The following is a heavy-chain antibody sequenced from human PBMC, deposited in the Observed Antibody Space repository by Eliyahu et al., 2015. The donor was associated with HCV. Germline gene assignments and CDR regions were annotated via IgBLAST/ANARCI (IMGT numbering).Heavy chain of an antibody. CDR2: ISSNGGST. Sequence: EVQLVESGGGLVQPGGSLXXSCSXSGXTFSSYAMHWVRQAPGKGLEYVSAISSNGGSTYYADSVKGRFTISRDNSKNTLYLQMSSLRAEDTAVYYCVKGSHRAAALYGMDVWGQGTTVTVSS. CDR3: VKGSHRAAALYGMDV. D-gene: IGHD6-25*01. CDR1: GXTFSSYA. J-gene: IGHJ6*02. V-gene: IGHV3-64D*06.